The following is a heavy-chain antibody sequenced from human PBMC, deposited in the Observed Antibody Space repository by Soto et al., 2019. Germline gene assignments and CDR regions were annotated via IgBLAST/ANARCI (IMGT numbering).Heavy chain of an antibody. CDR2: ISGSGGST. CDR3: AKGYYYDSSGFYPPDPFDY. J-gene: IGHJ4*02. CDR1: GFTFTKYA. Sequence: GGSLRLSCAASGFTFTKYAMSWVRQAPGKGLDWVSGISGSGGSTYYADSVKGRFTISRDNSKNTLYLQIDSLRAEDTALYYCAKGYYYDSSGFYPPDPFDYWGQGILVTVSS. D-gene: IGHD3-22*01. V-gene: IGHV3-23*01.